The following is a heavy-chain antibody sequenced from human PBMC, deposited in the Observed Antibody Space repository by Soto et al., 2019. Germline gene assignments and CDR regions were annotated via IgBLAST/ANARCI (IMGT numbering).Heavy chain of an antibody. J-gene: IGHJ4*02. CDR1: GFPSRSYC. CDR2: INSDGSST. V-gene: IGHV3-74*03. Sequence: GGSLRLSCSASGFPSRSYCMHWVRQAPGKGLVWVSRINSDGSSTTYADSVKGRFTISRDSSKNTVSLEMTSLRAEDTAVYYCAKGGRQWLVTSDFNYWGQGALVTVSS. D-gene: IGHD6-19*01. CDR3: AKGGRQWLVTSDFNY.